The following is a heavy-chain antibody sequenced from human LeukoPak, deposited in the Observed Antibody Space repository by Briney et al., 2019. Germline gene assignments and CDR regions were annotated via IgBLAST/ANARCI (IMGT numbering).Heavy chain of an antibody. Sequence: GGSLRLSCAASGVTFEDYAMHWVRQPPGKGLEWVSAVSGSAASTYYADSVKGRFTISRGNSRNTLYLQMNSLRAEDTAVYYCAKDESSYGSGSYPYYFDYWGQGTLVTVSS. CDR3: AKDESSYGSGSYPYYFDY. CDR2: VSGSAAST. D-gene: IGHD3-10*01. J-gene: IGHJ4*02. V-gene: IGHV3-23*01. CDR1: GVTFEDYA.